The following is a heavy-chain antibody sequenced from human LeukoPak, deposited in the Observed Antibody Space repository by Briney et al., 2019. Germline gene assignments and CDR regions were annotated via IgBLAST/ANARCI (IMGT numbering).Heavy chain of an antibody. V-gene: IGHV4-38-2*02. CDR2: IYHSGST. Sequence: SETLSLTCTVSGYSISSGYYWGWIRQPPGKGLEWIGSIYHSGSTYYNPSLKSRVTISVDTSKNQFSLQLNSVTPEDTAVYYCARAYYSSGWFNWFDPWGQGTLVTVSS. J-gene: IGHJ5*02. D-gene: IGHD6-19*01. CDR3: ARAYYSSGWFNWFDP. CDR1: GYSISSGYY.